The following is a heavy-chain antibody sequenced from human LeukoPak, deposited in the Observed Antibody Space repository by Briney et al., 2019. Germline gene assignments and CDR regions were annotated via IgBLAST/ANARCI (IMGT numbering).Heavy chain of an antibody. CDR2: IIPIFGTA. J-gene: IGHJ4*02. Sequence: GASVKVSCKASGGTFSSYAISWVRQAPGQGLEWMGGIIPIFGTANCAQKFQGRVTITADESTSTAYMELSSLRSEDTAVYYCARDHISNRWDSSGYYPVLDYWGQGTLVTVSS. D-gene: IGHD3-22*01. CDR1: GGTFSSYA. CDR3: ARDHISNRWDSSGYYPVLDY. V-gene: IGHV1-69*13.